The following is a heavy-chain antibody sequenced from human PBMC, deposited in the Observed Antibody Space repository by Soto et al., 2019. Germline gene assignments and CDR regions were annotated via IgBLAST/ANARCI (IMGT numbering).Heavy chain of an antibody. V-gene: IGHV3-48*03. D-gene: IGHD5-12*01. CDR1: GFTFSSYE. Sequence: EVQLVESGGGLVQPGGSLRLSCAASGFTFSSYEMNWVRQAPGKGLEWVSYISSSGSTIYYADSVKGRFTISRDNAKNSLYLQMNSLRAEDTAVYYCARVDASGWLPDYWGQGTLVTVSS. J-gene: IGHJ4*02. CDR2: ISSSGSTI. CDR3: ARVDASGWLPDY.